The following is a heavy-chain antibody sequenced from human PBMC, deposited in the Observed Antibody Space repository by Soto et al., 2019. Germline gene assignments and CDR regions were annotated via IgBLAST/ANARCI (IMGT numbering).Heavy chain of an antibody. CDR2: IYYSGST. J-gene: IGHJ5*02. V-gene: IGHV4-59*12. CDR3: ARGERYCSGGSCSLNWFDP. Sequence: SETLSLTCTVSGGSISSYYWSWIRQPPGKGLEWIGYIYYSGSTNYNPSLKSRVTISVDTSKNQFSLKLSSVTAADTAVYYCARGERYCSGGSCSLNWFDPWGQGTLVTVS. D-gene: IGHD2-15*01. CDR1: GGSISSYY.